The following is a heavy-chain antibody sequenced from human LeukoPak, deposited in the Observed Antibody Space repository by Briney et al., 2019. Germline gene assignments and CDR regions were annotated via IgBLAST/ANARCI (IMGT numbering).Heavy chain of an antibody. CDR3: ARGHLKYSSSIWFDP. Sequence: ASVKVSCKASGGTFSSYAISWVRQAPGQGLEWMGWMNSNSGNTGYAQKFQGRVTMTRNTSISTAYMELSSLRSEDTAVYYCARGHLKYSSSIWFDPWGQGTLVTVSS. CDR2: MNSNSGNT. D-gene: IGHD6-6*01. CDR1: GGTFSSYA. J-gene: IGHJ5*02. V-gene: IGHV1-8*02.